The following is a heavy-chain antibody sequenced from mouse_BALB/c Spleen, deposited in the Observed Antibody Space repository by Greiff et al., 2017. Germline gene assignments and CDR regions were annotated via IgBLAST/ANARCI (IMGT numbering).Heavy chain of an antibody. D-gene: IGHD2-14*01. Sequence: VKLMESGAELVRPGTSVKVSCKASGYAFTNYLIEWVKQRPGQGLEWIGVINPGSGGTNYNEKFKGKATLTADKSSSTAYMQLSSLTSDDSAVYFCARRAYYRYDGFDYWGQGTTLTVSS. J-gene: IGHJ2*01. CDR1: GYAFTNYL. V-gene: IGHV1-54*01. CDR3: ARRAYYRYDGFDY. CDR2: INPGSGGT.